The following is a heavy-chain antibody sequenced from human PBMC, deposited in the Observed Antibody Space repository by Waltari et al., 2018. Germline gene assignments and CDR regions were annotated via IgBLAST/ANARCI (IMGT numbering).Heavy chain of an antibody. J-gene: IGHJ4*02. CDR2: MNPDSGNT. CDR1: GYNFTNYD. Sequence: QVQLVQSGAEVKKPGASVKVSCKASGYNFTNYDISWVRQAAGQGLEWMGWMNPDSGNTGNAQRIKGRVTMTRNTSISTAYMELSSLRSEDTAVYYCARTYYDFWTGSYWVHYFDDWGQGTLVTVSS. CDR3: ARTYYDFWTGSYWVHYFDD. D-gene: IGHD3-3*01. V-gene: IGHV1-8*01.